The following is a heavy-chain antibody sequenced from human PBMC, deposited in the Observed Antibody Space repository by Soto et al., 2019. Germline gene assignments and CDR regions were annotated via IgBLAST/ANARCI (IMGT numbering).Heavy chain of an antibody. CDR3: AKDQEWIVLMVYAIDY. CDR2: ISYDGSNK. D-gene: IGHD2-8*01. CDR1: GFTFSSYG. Sequence: GGSLRLSCAASGFTFSSYGMHWVRQAPGKGLERVAVISYDGSNKYYADSVKGRFTTSRDNSKNTLYRQMNSLRAEDTAVYYWAKDQEWIVLMVYAIDYWGQGTLVTVSS. J-gene: IGHJ4*02. V-gene: IGHV3-30*18.